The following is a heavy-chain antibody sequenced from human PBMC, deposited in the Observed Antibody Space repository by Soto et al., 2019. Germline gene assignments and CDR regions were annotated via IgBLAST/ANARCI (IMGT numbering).Heavy chain of an antibody. CDR3: ARGLDYDSSGYYLDF. CDR1: GLTFSTYG. J-gene: IGHJ4*02. D-gene: IGHD3-22*01. V-gene: IGHV3-30*02. Sequence: GGSLRLSCAASGLTFSTYGMHWVRQAPGKGLEWVAFIQYHGINKDYADSVKGRFTISRDNSRNTLYLQMNSLRAEDTAVYYCARGLDYDSSGYYLDFWGQGALVTVSS. CDR2: IQYHGINK.